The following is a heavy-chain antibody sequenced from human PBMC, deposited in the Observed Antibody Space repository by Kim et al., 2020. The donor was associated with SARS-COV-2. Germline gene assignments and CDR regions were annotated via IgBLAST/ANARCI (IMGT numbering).Heavy chain of an antibody. CDR2: IYHSGST. D-gene: IGHD3-3*01. CDR1: GGSISSSNW. Sequence: SETLSLTCAVSGGSISSSNWWSWVRQPPGKGLEWIGVIYHSGSTNYNPSLKSRVTISVDKSKNQFSLKLSSVTAADTAVYYCARRVRITIFGVVTYFDYWGQGTLVNVSS. V-gene: IGHV4-4*02. CDR3: ARRVRITIFGVVTYFDY. J-gene: IGHJ4*02.